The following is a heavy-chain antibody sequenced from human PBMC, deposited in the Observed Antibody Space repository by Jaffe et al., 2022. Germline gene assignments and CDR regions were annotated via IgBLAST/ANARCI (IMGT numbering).Heavy chain of an antibody. Sequence: QVQLVQSGAEVKKPGASVKVSCKASGYTFTSYYMHWVRQAPGQGLEWMGIINPSGGSTSYAQKFQGRVTMTRDTSTSTVYMELSSLRSEDTAVYYCARATISQLGDYEHDAFDIWGQGTMVTVSS. CDR2: INPSGGST. CDR1: GYTFTSYY. J-gene: IGHJ3*02. V-gene: IGHV1-46*01. D-gene: IGHD4-17*01. CDR3: ARATISQLGDYEHDAFDI.